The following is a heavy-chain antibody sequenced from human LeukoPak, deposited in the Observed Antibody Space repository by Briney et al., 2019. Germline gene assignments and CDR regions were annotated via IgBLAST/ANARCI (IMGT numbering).Heavy chain of an antibody. D-gene: IGHD2-15*01. Sequence: PGGSLRLSCEASGLTFRNYGMHWVRQAPGKGLDWVGVIWFDGSNRYYADSVKGRFTISRDNSKNTLYLQVNSVRAEDTAVYYCARDTSGYYDYWGQGALVTVSS. V-gene: IGHV3-33*01. CDR1: GLTFRNYG. CDR2: IWFDGSNR. CDR3: ARDTSGYYDY. J-gene: IGHJ4*02.